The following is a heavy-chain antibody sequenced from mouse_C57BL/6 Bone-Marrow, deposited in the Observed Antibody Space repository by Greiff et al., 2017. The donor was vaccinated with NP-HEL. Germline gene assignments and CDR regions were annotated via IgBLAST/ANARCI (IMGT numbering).Heavy chain of an antibody. CDR1: GYTFTSYW. CDR3: ARRNYYGSRGYWYFDV. J-gene: IGHJ1*03. V-gene: IGHV1-69*01. CDR2: IDPSDSYT. D-gene: IGHD1-1*01. Sequence: QVQLQQPGAELVMPGASVKLSCKASGYTFTSYWMHWVKQRPGQGLEWIGEIDPSDSYTNYNQKFKGKSTLTVDKSSSTAYMQLSSLTSEDSEVYYCARRNYYGSRGYWYFDVWGTGTTVTVSS.